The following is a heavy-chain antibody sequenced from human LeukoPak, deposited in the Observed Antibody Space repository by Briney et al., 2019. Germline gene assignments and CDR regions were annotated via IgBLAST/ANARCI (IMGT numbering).Heavy chain of an antibody. Sequence: ASVKVSCKASGYTFTSYGISWVRQAPGQGREWMGWISAYNGNTNYAQKLQGRVTMTTDTSTSTAYMELRSLRSDDTAVYYCARIVVVPAAMQSWFDPWGQGTLVTVSS. D-gene: IGHD2-2*01. CDR1: GYTFTSYG. CDR3: ARIVVVPAAMQSWFDP. CDR2: ISAYNGNT. J-gene: IGHJ5*02. V-gene: IGHV1-18*01.